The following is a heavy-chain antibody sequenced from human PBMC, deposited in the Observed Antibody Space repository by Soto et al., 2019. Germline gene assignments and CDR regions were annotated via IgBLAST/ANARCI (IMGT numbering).Heavy chain of an antibody. D-gene: IGHD2-15*01. Sequence: GGSLRLSCAASGFTFSSYWMHWVRQVPGKGLVWVSHINSDGTHTTYADSVKGRFTISRDNSKNTLYLQMNSLRAEDTAVYYCAREYGIGGAAFDIWGQGTMVTVSS. V-gene: IGHV3-74*03. CDR2: INSDGTHT. CDR1: GFTFSSYW. CDR3: AREYGIGGAAFDI. J-gene: IGHJ3*02.